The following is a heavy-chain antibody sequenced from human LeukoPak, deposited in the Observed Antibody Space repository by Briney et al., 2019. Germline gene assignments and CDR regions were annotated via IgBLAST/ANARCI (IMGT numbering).Heavy chain of an antibody. J-gene: IGHJ3*02. CDR1: GYSFTNYW. Sequence: GESLKIYCKGSGYSFTNYWIGWVRQMPGKGLEWMGIIYPSDSDTRYSPSFQGQVTISVDKSISTAYLQWSSLKASDTAMYYCARLQWGAFDIWGQGTLVTVSS. V-gene: IGHV5-51*01. D-gene: IGHD1-26*01. CDR2: IYPSDSDT. CDR3: ARLQWGAFDI.